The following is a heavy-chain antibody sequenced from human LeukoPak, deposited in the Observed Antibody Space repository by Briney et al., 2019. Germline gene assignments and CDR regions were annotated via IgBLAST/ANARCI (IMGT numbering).Heavy chain of an antibody. J-gene: IGHJ4*02. CDR3: ARGVVIAPQTFDY. V-gene: IGHV4-39*07. Sequence: SETLSLTCKVSGGSISSSSYYWGWIRQPPGKGLEWIGSIYYNGSTYYHPSLKSRGTISVDTSKNQFSLNLSSVTAADTAVYYCARGVVIAPQTFDYWGQGTLVTVSS. CDR2: IYYNGST. CDR1: GGSISSSSYY. D-gene: IGHD2-21*01.